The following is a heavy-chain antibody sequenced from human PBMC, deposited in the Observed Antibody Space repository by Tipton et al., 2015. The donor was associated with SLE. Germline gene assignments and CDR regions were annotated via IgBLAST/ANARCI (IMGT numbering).Heavy chain of an antibody. Sequence: TLSLTCTVSGVSMSTHYWTWIRQPPGKGLEWVGYIYTGGSTHYSPSLKSRVSISIDTSKNQFSLKLTSVTAADTAVYYCARAIDCSRGNCFSSLDSWGQGTLVAVSA. J-gene: IGHJ4*02. CDR1: GVSMSTHY. V-gene: IGHV4-59*11. D-gene: IGHD2-15*01. CDR2: IYTGGST. CDR3: ARAIDCSRGNCFSSLDS.